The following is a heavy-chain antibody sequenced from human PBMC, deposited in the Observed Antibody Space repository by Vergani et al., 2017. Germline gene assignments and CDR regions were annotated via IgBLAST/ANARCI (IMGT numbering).Heavy chain of an antibody. CDR2: IRGSGGST. CDR3: AKDPSNYYDRPYLVDY. D-gene: IGHD3-22*01. J-gene: IGHJ4*02. Sequence: EVQLLESGGGLVQPGGSLRLSCAASGFTFSSYAMSWVRQAPGKGLEWVSAIRGSGGSTYYADSVKGRFTISRDNSKNTLYLQMNSLRAEDTAVYYCAKDPSNYYDRPYLVDYWGQGTLVTVSS. CDR1: GFTFSSYA. V-gene: IGHV3-23*01.